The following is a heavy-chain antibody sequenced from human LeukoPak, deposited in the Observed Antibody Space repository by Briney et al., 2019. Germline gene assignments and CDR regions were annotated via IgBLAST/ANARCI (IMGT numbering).Heavy chain of an antibody. Sequence: GGSRRLACAAYGFTFSSYAMSWVRQAPRKLLEWVSAIIGSVGSTYYADSVKGRFTICRDNSKNTRYLQMNSLRAADTAVYYCAKLIRGDPYYDLWSGYYGYWGQGTLVTVSS. D-gene: IGHD3-3*01. J-gene: IGHJ4*02. CDR2: IIGSVGST. CDR3: AKLIRGDPYYDLWSGYYGY. CDR1: GFTFSSYA. V-gene: IGHV3-23*01.